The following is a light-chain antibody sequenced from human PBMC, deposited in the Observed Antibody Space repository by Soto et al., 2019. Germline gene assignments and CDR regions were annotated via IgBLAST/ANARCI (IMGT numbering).Light chain of an antibody. Sequence: IQLPQTPSFLSPSIGERVTITCRASQVISTSLAWYQVKPGKAPKLLIYAASTLQSGVPSRFSGSGSGTDFTLTISSLQSEDFATYYCQQLNSYPITFGQGTLLEV. CDR3: QQLNSYPIT. CDR2: AAS. J-gene: IGKJ5*01. CDR1: QVISTS. V-gene: IGKV1-9*01.